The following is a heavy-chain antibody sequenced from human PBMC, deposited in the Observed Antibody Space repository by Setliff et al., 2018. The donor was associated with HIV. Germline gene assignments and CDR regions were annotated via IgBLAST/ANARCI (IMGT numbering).Heavy chain of an antibody. J-gene: IGHJ5*02. V-gene: IGHV1-2*06. CDR1: GYTFTGYY. CDR3: ATYADRESNRFDP. Sequence: ASVKVSCKASGYTFTGYYVYWVRQAPGQGLEWMGRINPNSGGTNYAQKFQGRVTMTRDTSITTAYMALSRLRSDDTAVYYCATYADRESNRFDPWGQGILVTVSS. D-gene: IGHD3-10*01. CDR2: INPNSGGT.